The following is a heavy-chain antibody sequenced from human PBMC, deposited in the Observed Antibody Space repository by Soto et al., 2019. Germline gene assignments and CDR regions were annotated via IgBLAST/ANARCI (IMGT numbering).Heavy chain of an antibody. D-gene: IGHD6-19*01. J-gene: IGHJ4*02. CDR3: ARDRNPNMAVAGLFDS. V-gene: IGHV1-46*01. CDR2: INPSGGST. Sequence: ASVKVSCKASGYTFTSYYMHWVRQAPGQGLEWMGIINPSGGSTSYAQKFQGRVTMTRDTSTSTVYMELSSLRSEDTAVYYCARDRNPNMAVAGLFDSWGQGTQVTVSS. CDR1: GYTFTSYY.